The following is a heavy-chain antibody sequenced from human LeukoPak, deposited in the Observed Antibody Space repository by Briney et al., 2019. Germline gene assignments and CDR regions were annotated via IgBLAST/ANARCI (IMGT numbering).Heavy chain of an antibody. D-gene: IGHD6-13*01. J-gene: IGHJ6*03. CDR2: ISYDGSNK. V-gene: IGHV3-30*04. Sequence: GRSLRLSCAASGFTFSSYAMHWVRQAPGKGLEWVAVISYDGSNKYYADSVKGRFTISRDNSKNTLYLQMNSLRAEDTAVYYCARDTIIAAAGTISYYYYYMDVWGKGNMVTVSS. CDR1: GFTFSSYA. CDR3: ARDTIIAAAGTISYYYYYMDV.